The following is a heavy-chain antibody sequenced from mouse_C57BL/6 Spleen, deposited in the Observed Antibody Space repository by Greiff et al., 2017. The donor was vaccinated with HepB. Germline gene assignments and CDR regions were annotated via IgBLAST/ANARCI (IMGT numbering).Heavy chain of an antibody. J-gene: IGHJ1*03. CDR2: INPNNGGT. CDR1: GYTFTDYN. CDR3: ARKRRKVDPSYWYFDV. Sequence: EVQLQQSGPELVKPGASVKIPCKASGYTFTDYNMDWVKQSHGKSLEWIGDINPNNGGTIYNQKFKGKATLTVDKSSSTAYMELRSLTSEDTAVYYGARKRRKVDPSYWYFDVWGTGTTVTVSS. V-gene: IGHV1-18*01.